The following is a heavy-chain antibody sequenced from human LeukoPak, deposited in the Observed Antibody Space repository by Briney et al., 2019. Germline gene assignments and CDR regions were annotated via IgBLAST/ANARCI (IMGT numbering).Heavy chain of an antibody. D-gene: IGHD3-22*01. J-gene: IGHJ4*02. V-gene: IGHV3-11*01. CDR2: ISSSGSTI. CDR1: GFTFSDYY. Sequence: GGSLRLSCAAPGFTFSDYYMSWIRQAPGKGLEWVSYISSSGSTIYYADSVKGRFTISRDNAKNSLYLQMNSLRAEDTAVYYCARGTYYYDSSGLGNWGQGTLVTVSS. CDR3: ARGTYYYDSSGLGN.